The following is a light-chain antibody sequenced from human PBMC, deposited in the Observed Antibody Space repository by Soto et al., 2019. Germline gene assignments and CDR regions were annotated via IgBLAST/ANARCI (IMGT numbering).Light chain of an antibody. CDR3: SAYIASITSHV. CDR2: EVN. CDR1: SSDVGSHKS. J-gene: IGLJ1*01. Sequence: QSALTQPPSVSGSPGQSVTISCSGSSSDVGSHKSVSWYQQAAGTSPKLIIFEVNNRPSGVPDRFSESKSGNTASLTISGLQPEDEADYYCSAYIASITSHVFGTGTKVTVL. V-gene: IGLV2-18*02.